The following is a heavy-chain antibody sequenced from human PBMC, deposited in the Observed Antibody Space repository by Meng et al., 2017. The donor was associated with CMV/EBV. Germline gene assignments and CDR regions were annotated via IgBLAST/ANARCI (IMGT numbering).Heavy chain of an antibody. CDR1: GFTFSSYS. D-gene: IGHD3-22*01. Sequence: GGSLRLSCAASGFTFSSYSMNWVRQAPGKGLEWVSSISSSSSYIYYADSVKGRFTISRDNAKNSLYLQMNSLRAEDTAVYYCARDHADYYDSSGFDYWGQGTLVPSPQ. V-gene: IGHV3-21*01. CDR2: ISSSSSYI. CDR3: ARDHADYYDSSGFDY. J-gene: IGHJ4*02.